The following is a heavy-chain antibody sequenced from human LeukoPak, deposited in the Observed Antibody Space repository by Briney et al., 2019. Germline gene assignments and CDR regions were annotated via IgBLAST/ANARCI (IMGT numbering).Heavy chain of an antibody. Sequence: GGSLRLSCAASGFTSSSYAMSWVRQAPGKGLEWVSSISNSGGRTFYTDSVKGRFTISRDNSKITLYLQMNSLRAEDTAVYYCAKSYNGYESKPDYWGQGTLVTVSS. CDR1: GFTSSSYA. V-gene: IGHV3-23*01. J-gene: IGHJ4*02. D-gene: IGHD5-12*01. CDR2: ISNSGGRT. CDR3: AKSYNGYESKPDY.